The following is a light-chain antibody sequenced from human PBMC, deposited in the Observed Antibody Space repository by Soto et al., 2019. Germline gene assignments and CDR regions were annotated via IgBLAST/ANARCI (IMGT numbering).Light chain of an antibody. CDR1: SSDVGAYNY. CDR2: EVS. Sequence: QSVLTQPPSASGSPGQSVTISCTGTSSDVGAYNYVSWYQQYPGKAPKLMIYEVSKRPSGVPDRFSGSKSGKTASLTVSGLQPEDEADYYCTSYVGSNIWVFGGGTQLTVL. CDR3: TSYVGSNIWV. V-gene: IGLV2-8*01. J-gene: IGLJ3*02.